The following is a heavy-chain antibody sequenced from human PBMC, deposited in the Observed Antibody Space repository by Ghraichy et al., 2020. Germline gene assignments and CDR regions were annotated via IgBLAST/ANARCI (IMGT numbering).Heavy chain of an antibody. Sequence: GGSLRLSCVASGFTFSSYWMSWVRQAPGKGLEWVANIRQDGSEKYYVDSVKGRFTISRDNAKNSLFLQMNSLRAEDTAVYYCARVIVATIIRYFDYWGQGNLVTVSS. D-gene: IGHD5-12*01. V-gene: IGHV3-7*01. CDR2: IRQDGSEK. CDR1: GFTFSSYW. J-gene: IGHJ4*02. CDR3: ARVIVATIIRYFDY.